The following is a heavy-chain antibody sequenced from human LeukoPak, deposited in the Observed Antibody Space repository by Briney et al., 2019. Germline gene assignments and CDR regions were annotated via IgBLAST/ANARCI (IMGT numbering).Heavy chain of an antibody. CDR2: INPSGGST. V-gene: IGHV1-46*01. J-gene: IGHJ5*02. CDR1: GNILTSYY. CDR3: ARVLYGDFPWFDP. D-gene: IGHD4-17*01. Sequence: ASVKVSCKTTGNILTSYYVHWVRQAPGQGLEWMGIINPSGGSTNYVQKFQGRVTMTRDTSAGTVYMELSSLRSEDTAVYYCARVLYGDFPWFDPWGQGTLVTVSS.